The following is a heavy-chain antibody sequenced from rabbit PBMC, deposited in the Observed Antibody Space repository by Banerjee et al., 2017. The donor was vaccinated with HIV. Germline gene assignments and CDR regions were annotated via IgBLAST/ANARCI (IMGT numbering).Heavy chain of an antibody. V-gene: IGHV1S45*01. Sequence: QEQLVESGGGLVQPEGALTLTCTASGFSFSSNYYMCWVRQAPGKGLEWIGCIYIGSGRTYYASWAKGRFTISKTSSTTVTLQMTSLTVADTATYFCTRSGDYGITQLDLWGPGTLVTVS. D-gene: IGHD1-1*01. J-gene: IGHJ3*01. CDR2: IYIGSGRT. CDR1: GFSFSSNYY. CDR3: TRSGDYGITQLDL.